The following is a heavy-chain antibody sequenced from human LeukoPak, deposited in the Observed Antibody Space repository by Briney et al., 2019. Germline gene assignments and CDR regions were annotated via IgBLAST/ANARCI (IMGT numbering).Heavy chain of an antibody. Sequence: GGSLRLSCAASGFTFSSYAMSWVRQAPGKGLEWVSTMSGRGSTYNADSVKGRFAISRDNSKNTLYLQMNSLSTEDTAVYYCARDIYYGSTIDYWGQGTLVTVSS. J-gene: IGHJ4*02. CDR3: ARDIYYGSTIDY. D-gene: IGHD3-10*01. CDR1: GFTFSSYA. V-gene: IGHV3-23*01. CDR2: MSGRGST.